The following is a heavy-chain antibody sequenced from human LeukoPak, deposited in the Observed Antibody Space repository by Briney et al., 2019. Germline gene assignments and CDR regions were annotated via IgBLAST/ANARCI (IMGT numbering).Heavy chain of an antibody. CDR1: GGSISSYY. Sequence: SETLSLTCTVSGGSISSYYWSWIRQPPGKGLEWIGNIYYSGTTNYNPSLKSRVTIPVDTSKNQFSLKLSSVTAADTAVYYCARGGIVVSDFDLWGRGTLVTVSS. CDR3: ARGGIVVSDFDL. D-gene: IGHD2-21*01. CDR2: IYYSGTT. J-gene: IGHJ2*01. V-gene: IGHV4-59*01.